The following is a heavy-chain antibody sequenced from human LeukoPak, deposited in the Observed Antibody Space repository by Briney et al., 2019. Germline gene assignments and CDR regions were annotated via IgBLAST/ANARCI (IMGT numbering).Heavy chain of an antibody. V-gene: IGHV1-2*02. CDR2: INPNSGGT. D-gene: IGHD2-21*02. CDR1: GYTFTGYY. CDR3: ARADPKIVVVTALDY. Sequence: ASVKVSCKASGYTFTGYYMHWVRQASGQGLEWMGWINPNSGGTNYAQKFQGRVTMTRDTSISTAYMELSRLRSDDTAVYYCARADPKIVVVTALDYWGQGTLVTVSS. J-gene: IGHJ4*02.